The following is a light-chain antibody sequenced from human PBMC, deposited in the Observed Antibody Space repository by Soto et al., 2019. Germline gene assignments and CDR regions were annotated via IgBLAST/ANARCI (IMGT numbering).Light chain of an antibody. CDR3: QQYNNWPLT. CDR2: GAS. V-gene: IGKV3-20*01. J-gene: IGKJ4*01. Sequence: EIVLTQSPGTLSLSPGERATLSCRASPSVSSSYLAWYQQKSGQAPRLLVYGASSRATGIPDRFSGSESGTDFTLTISRLEPEDFAVYYCQQYNNWPLTFGGGTKVDIK. CDR1: PSVSSSY.